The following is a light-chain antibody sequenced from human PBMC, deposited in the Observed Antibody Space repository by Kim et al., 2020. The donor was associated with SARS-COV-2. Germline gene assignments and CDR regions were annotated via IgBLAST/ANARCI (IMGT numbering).Light chain of an antibody. CDR2: ETS. J-gene: IGKJ1*01. Sequence: VSLGDRVTITCRASESIPRWLAWYQQKPGKAPKLLIYETSNLEGGVPSRFSGSGSETEFTLTISSLQPDDIATYYCQHYNSYPWTFGQGTKVEIK. CDR1: ESIPRW. CDR3: QHYNSYPWT. V-gene: IGKV1-5*03.